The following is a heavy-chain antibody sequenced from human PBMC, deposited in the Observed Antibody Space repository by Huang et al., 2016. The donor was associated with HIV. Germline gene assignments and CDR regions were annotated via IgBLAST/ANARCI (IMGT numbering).Heavy chain of an antibody. CDR1: GGSFSGYY. CDR3: ARERMMSWLDDHDAFDI. D-gene: IGHD1-1*01. J-gene: IGHJ3*02. Sequence: QVQLQQWGAGLLKPSETLSLTCAVYGGSFSGYYWSWIRQSPGTGLEWIGESNHSGSTNDNPPRKGRVTISVDTAKNQCSLKLSSVTAADTAVYYCARERMMSWLDDHDAFDIWGQGTMVTVSS. CDR2: SNHSGST. V-gene: IGHV4-34*01.